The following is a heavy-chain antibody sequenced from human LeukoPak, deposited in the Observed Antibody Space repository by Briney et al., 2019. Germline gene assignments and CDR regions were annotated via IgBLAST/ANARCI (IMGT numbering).Heavy chain of an antibody. CDR1: GITLSNYV. J-gene: IGHJ4*02. CDR3: AKRGVVIRVILVGFHKEAYYFDS. D-gene: IGHD3-22*01. Sequence: GGSLRLSCAVSGITLSNYVMSWVRQAPGKGLEWVAGISDSGGRTKYADSVKGRFTISRDNPKNTLYLQMNSLRAEDTAVYFCAKRGVVIRVILVGFHKEAYYFDSWGQGALVTVSS. CDR2: ISDSGGRT. V-gene: IGHV3-23*01.